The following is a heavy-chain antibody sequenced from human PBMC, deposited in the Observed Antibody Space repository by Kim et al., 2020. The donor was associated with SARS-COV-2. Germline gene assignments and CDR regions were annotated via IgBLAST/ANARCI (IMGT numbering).Heavy chain of an antibody. CDR3: ARGPRVQTWVWGMLDSSSWYKWFDP. V-gene: IGHV1-69*13. J-gene: IGHJ5*02. Sequence: SVKVSCKASGGTFSSYAISWVRQAPGQGLEWMGGIIPIFGTANYAQKFQGRVTITADESTSTAYMELSSLRSEDTAVYYCARGPRVQTWVWGMLDSSSWYKWFDPWGQGTLVTVSS. D-gene: IGHD6-13*01. CDR1: GGTFSSYA. CDR2: IIPIFGTA.